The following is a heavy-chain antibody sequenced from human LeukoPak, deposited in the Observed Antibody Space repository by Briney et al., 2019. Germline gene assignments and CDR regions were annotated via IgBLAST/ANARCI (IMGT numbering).Heavy chain of an antibody. Sequence: GGSLRLSCAASGFTFSSYNMNWVRQAPGKGLEWVSSISSSSIYIYYADSVTGRFTISRDNAKNSLYLQMNNLRAEDTAVYYCANPIAVAAYRYYFDYWGQGTLVTVSS. V-gene: IGHV3-21*04. CDR3: ANPIAVAAYRYYFDY. J-gene: IGHJ4*02. D-gene: IGHD6-19*01. CDR2: ISSSSIYI. CDR1: GFTFSSYN.